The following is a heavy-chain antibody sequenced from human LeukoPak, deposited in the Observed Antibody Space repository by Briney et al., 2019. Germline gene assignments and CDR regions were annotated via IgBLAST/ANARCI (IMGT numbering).Heavy chain of an antibody. J-gene: IGHJ4*02. D-gene: IGHD3-10*01. Sequence: SQTLSLTCSVSGGSITSGSYYWSWIRQPAGKGLEWIGRMYISGSTNYNPSLKSRVTISVDTSKNQFSLKLSSVTAADTAVYYCARDPSYYYGSGSYYDYWGQGTLVTVSS. CDR3: ARDPSYYYGSGSYYDY. CDR1: GGSITSGSYY. CDR2: MYISGST. V-gene: IGHV4-61*02.